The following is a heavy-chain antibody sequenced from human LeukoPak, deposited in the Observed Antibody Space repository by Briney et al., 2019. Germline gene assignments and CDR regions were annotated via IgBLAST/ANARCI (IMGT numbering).Heavy chain of an antibody. Sequence: GGSLRLSCAASRFTFSSYSMYWVRQAPGKGLEWVAFIRFDGSNKYYANSVKGRFTISRDNSNNTLYLQMNSLRAEDTAVYYCAKDPQWLRLGGRDYYYYMDVWGKGTTVTVSS. CDR3: AKDPQWLRLGGRDYYYYMDV. CDR1: RFTFSSYS. CDR2: IRFDGSNK. V-gene: IGHV3-30*02. J-gene: IGHJ6*03. D-gene: IGHD5-12*01.